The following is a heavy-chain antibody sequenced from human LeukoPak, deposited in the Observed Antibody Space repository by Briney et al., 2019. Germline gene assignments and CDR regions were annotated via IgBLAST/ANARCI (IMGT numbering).Heavy chain of an antibody. Sequence: ASVKVSCKASGYTFTSYGISWVRQAPGQGLEWMGWISAYNGNTNYAQKLQGRVTMTTDTSTSTAYMELRSLRSDDTAVYYCARVERIAVAPCAFDIWGQGTMVTVSS. CDR3: ARVERIAVAPCAFDI. CDR2: ISAYNGNT. D-gene: IGHD6-19*01. V-gene: IGHV1-18*01. J-gene: IGHJ3*02. CDR1: GYTFTSYG.